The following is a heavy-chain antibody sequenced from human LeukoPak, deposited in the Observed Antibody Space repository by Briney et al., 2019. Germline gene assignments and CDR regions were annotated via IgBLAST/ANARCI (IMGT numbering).Heavy chain of an antibody. CDR2: IIPIFGTA. V-gene: IGHV1-69*05. CDR3: AGYNSGSYLYYFDY. D-gene: IGHD1-26*01. Sequence: ASVKASCKASGGTFSSYAISWVRQAPGQGLEWMGGIIPIFGTANYAQKFQGRVTITTDESTSTAYMELSSLRSEDTAVYYCAGYNSGSYLYYFDYWGQGTLVTVSS. CDR1: GGTFSSYA. J-gene: IGHJ4*02.